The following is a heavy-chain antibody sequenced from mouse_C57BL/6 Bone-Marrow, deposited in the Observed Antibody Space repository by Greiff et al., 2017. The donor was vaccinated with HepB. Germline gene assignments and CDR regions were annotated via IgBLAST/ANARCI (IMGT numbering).Heavy chain of an antibody. Sequence: VQLQQPGAELVRPGSSVKLSCKASGYTFTSYWMHWVKQRPIQGLEWIGNIDPSDSETHYNQKFKDKATLTVDKSSSTAYMQLSSLTSEDAAVYDCARDYYYGNAMDYWGQGTSVTVSS. CDR2: IDPSDSET. J-gene: IGHJ4*01. CDR3: ARDYYYGNAMDY. D-gene: IGHD1-1*01. CDR1: GYTFTSYW. V-gene: IGHV1-52*01.